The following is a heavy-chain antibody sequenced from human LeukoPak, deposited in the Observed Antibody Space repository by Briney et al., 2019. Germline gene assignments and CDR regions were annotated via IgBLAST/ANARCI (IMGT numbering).Heavy chain of an antibody. V-gene: IGHV3-7*02. CDR1: GFTFSNYW. J-gene: IGHJ4*02. Sequence: PGGSLRLSCAASGFTFSNYWMSWARQAPGKGLEWVASIKQDGSEKYYVDSVKGRFTISRGNAKNSLYLQMNSLRDEDTAVYYCATQEGYCSSTSCYVADYWGQGTLVTVSS. CDR3: ATQEGYCSSTSCYVADY. CDR2: IKQDGSEK. D-gene: IGHD2-2*01.